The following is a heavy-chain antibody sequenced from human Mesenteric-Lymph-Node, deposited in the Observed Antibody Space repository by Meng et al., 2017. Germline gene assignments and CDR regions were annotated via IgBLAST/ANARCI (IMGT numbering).Heavy chain of an antibody. Sequence: QLQLKQWGAEVSNPSETLSLTCAVYGGSLSGYYWSWIRQPPGKGLEWMGEVYHNGVTKYSPSLRSRVVISIDTSKNQFSLNLRSVSAADTAMYYCARGGATPMIIKYWGPGTLVTVSS. J-gene: IGHJ4*02. CDR1: GGSLSGYY. CDR3: ARGGATPMIIKY. V-gene: IGHV4-34*02. CDR2: VYHNGVT. D-gene: IGHD3-10*01.